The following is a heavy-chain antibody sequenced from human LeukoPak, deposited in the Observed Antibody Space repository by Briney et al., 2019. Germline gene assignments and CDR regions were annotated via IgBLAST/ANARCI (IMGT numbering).Heavy chain of an antibody. Sequence: PGGSLRLSCAASGFTFSSYSMTWVRQAPGKGLEWVSSISSSSSYIYYADSVKGRFTISRDNAKNSLYLQMNSLRAEDTAVYYCARDQVSSMDVWGQGTTVTVSS. CDR3: ARDQVSSMDV. J-gene: IGHJ6*02. V-gene: IGHV3-21*01. CDR1: GFTFSSYS. CDR2: ISSSSSYI.